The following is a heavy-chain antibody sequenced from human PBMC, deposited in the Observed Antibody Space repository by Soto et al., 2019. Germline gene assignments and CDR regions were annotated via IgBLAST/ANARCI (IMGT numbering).Heavy chain of an antibody. V-gene: IGHV1-3*01. Sequence: GAPVKVSSKATGYNIGNYAIHCVRQAPGPGLEWMGWINGANGNTKYSQKIQGKVTITRDTSASTAYKELSSLRPEDTASQHSARAGPIYDSGSARYFYGMEVWDQGTTVTASS. CDR3: ARAGPIYDSGSARYFYGMEV. CDR1: GYNIGNYA. D-gene: IGHD1-26*01. J-gene: IGHJ6*02. CDR2: INGANGNT.